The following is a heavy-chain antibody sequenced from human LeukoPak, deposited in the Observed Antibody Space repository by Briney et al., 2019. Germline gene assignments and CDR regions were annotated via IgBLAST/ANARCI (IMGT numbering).Heavy chain of an antibody. CDR1: GFTFSNYA. D-gene: IGHD2-2*03. CDR2: FSGSGSST. Sequence: PGGSLRLSCAASGFTFSNYAMSRVRQAPGKGLEWVSGFSGSGSSTYYADSVKGRFTISRDNSKNTLYLQMNSLRAEDTAVYYCAIDWIKFDYWGQGTLVTVSS. V-gene: IGHV3-23*01. J-gene: IGHJ4*02. CDR3: AIDWIKFDY.